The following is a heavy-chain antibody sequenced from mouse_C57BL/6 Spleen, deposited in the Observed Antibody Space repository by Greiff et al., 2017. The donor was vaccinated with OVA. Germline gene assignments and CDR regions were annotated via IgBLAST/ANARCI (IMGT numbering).Heavy chain of an antibody. Sequence: QVQLQQPGAELVKPGASVKMSCKASGYTFTGYWITWVKQRPGHGLEWIGDIYPGSGSTNYNEKFKSKATLTVDTSSTTAYMQLSSLTSEDSAVYDDSRRGYYASSGYYAMDYWGQGTSVTVSS. CDR2: IYPGSGST. CDR3: SRRGYYASSGYYAMDY. D-gene: IGHD1-1*01. CDR1: GYTFTGYW. V-gene: IGHV1-55*01. J-gene: IGHJ4*01.